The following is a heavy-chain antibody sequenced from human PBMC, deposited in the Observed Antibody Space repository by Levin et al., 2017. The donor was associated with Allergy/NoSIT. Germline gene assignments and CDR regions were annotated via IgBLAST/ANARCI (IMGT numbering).Heavy chain of an antibody. CDR2: ISGSGGST. CDR1: GFTFSSYA. J-gene: IGHJ4*02. Sequence: GESLKISCAASGFTFSSYAMSWVRQAPGKGLEWVSAISGSGGSTYYADSVKGRFTISRDNSKNTLYLQMNSLRAEDTAVYYCAKSGDRGVIALFDYWGQGTLVTVSS. V-gene: IGHV3-23*01. CDR3: AKSGDRGVIALFDY. D-gene: IGHD3-10*01.